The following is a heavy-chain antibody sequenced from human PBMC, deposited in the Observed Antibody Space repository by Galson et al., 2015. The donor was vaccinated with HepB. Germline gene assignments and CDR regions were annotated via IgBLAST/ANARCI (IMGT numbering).Heavy chain of an antibody. D-gene: IGHD3-22*01. CDR2: IDPSDSYT. V-gene: IGHV5-10-1*01. J-gene: IGHJ3*02. CDR3: ARLSDYYDNEAGAFDI. Sequence: QYGAEVTKPGESLRISCKGSGYSFTSYWISWVRQMPGKGLEWMGRIDPSDSYTNYSPPFQGHVTISADKSISTAYLQWSSLKASDTAMYYCARLSDYYDNEAGAFDIWGQGTMVTVSS. CDR1: GYSFTSYW.